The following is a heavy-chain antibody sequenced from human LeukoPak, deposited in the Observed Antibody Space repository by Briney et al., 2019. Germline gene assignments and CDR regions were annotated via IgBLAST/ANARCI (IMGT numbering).Heavy chain of an antibody. CDR1: GFNFSTYW. J-gene: IGHJ6*02. V-gene: IGHV3-74*01. CDR2: INKDGSAT. D-gene: IGHD1-26*01. Sequence: PGGSLRLSCAASGFNFSTYWMHWVRQAPGKGLVWVSRINKDGSATNYADSVKGRFTISRDNAKNTLYLQMNSLRGEDTAVYYCARDGWELLLFFGIHYYYYGMVVWGQGTTVTVSS. CDR3: ARDGWELLLFFGIHYYYYGMVV.